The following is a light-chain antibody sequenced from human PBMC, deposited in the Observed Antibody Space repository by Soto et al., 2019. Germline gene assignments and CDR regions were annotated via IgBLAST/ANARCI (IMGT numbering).Light chain of an antibody. CDR2: GAS. CDR1: QSISNW. J-gene: IGKJ1*01. Sequence: DIQMTQSPSTLSASVGDRVTITCRASQSISNWLAWYRQKPGKAPKLLISGASSLKSGVPSRFSGSGSGTEFALTISSLQPDDFATYYCQQYSTPPTFGQGTKVDIK. CDR3: QQYSTPPT. V-gene: IGKV1-5*01.